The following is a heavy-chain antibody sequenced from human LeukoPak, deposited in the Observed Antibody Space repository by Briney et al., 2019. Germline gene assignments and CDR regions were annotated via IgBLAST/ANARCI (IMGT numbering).Heavy chain of an antibody. Sequence: GGSLRLSCAASGFTFNNYDMTWVRQAPGKGLEWVSAITGNARSTFYADSVKGRFTISRDNSMNTVYMHMNGLRAEDTAVYYCAREGFALWGQGTVVTVSS. D-gene: IGHD3-3*01. CDR3: AREGFAL. CDR2: ITGNARST. J-gene: IGHJ3*01. CDR1: GFTFNNYD. V-gene: IGHV3-23*01.